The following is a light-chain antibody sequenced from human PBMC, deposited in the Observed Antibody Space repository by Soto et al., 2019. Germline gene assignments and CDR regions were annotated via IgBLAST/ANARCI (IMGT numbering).Light chain of an antibody. CDR1: SSDVGSYNL. J-gene: IGLJ1*01. Sequence: QSALTQPASVSGSPGQSITISCTGTSSDVGSYNLVSWYQQHPGKAPKLMIYEVSKRPSGVSSRFSGSKSGNTASLTISGLQAEDEADYYCCSYAGSSTLEYVFGTGTKLTVL. V-gene: IGLV2-23*02. CDR3: CSYAGSSTLEYV. CDR2: EVS.